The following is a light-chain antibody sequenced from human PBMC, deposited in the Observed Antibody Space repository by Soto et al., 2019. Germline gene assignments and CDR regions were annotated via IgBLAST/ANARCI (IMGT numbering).Light chain of an antibody. J-gene: IGLJ3*02. CDR3: AALDDRLSGRV. CDR2: RNN. Sequence: QSVLTQPPSASGTPGQRVTISCSGSSSNIGSNYVYWYQQLPGTAPKLPTYRNNQRPSGVPDRFSGSKSGTSASLAISGRRSEDEAEYYCAALDDRLSGRVFVGGTKLTVL. V-gene: IGLV1-47*01. CDR1: SSNIGSNY.